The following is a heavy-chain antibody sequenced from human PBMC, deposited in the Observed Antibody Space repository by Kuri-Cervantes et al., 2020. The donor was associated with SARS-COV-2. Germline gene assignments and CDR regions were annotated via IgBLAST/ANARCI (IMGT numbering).Heavy chain of an antibody. J-gene: IGHJ5*02. Sequence: GGSLRLSCAASGFTFNTYSMDWVRQAPGKGLEWLAYISKGSDTIYYADSVRGRFTISRDNAKNSLFLQMNSLRADDTAVYYCARGGEDFVQETRNWFEPWGRGTLVTVSS. V-gene: IGHV3-48*01. CDR3: ARGGEDFVQETRNWFEP. CDR2: ISKGSDTI. D-gene: IGHD2-8*01. CDR1: GFTFNTYS.